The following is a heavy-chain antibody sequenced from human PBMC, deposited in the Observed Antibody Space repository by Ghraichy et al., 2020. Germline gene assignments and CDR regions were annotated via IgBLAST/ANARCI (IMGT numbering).Heavy chain of an antibody. Sequence: GGSLRLSCAASGFTFSSYWMHWVRQAPGKGLVWVSSISTDGSRTSYADSVKGRFTISRDNAKNTLYLQMNSLRAEDTAVYYCARDPYCSSTNCYTGSWFDPWGQGTLVTVSS. CDR2: ISTDGSRT. J-gene: IGHJ5*02. D-gene: IGHD2-2*02. CDR1: GFTFSSYW. CDR3: ARDPYCSSTNCYTGSWFDP. V-gene: IGHV3-74*01.